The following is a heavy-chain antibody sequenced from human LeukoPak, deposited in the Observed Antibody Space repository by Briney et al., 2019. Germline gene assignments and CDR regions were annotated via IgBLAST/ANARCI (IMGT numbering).Heavy chain of an antibody. CDR3: AKVNVPYYDILTGLYYFDY. Sequence: GGSLRLSCAASGFTFSSYAMSWVRQAPGKGLEWVSAISGSGGSTYYADSVKGRFTISRDNSMNTLYLQMNSLRAEDTVVYYCAKVNVPYYDILTGLYYFDYWGQGTLVTVSS. D-gene: IGHD3-9*01. J-gene: IGHJ4*02. V-gene: IGHV3-23*01. CDR2: ISGSGGST. CDR1: GFTFSSYA.